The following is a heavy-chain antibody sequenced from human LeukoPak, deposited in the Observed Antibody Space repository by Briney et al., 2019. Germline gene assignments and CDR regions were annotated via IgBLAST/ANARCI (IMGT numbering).Heavy chain of an antibody. CDR1: GVSISSYY. Sequence: SETLSLTCTVSGVSISSYYWSWIRQPPGKGLEWIGYIYYSGSTNYNPSLKSRVTISVDTSKNQFSLKLSSVTAADTAAYYCARESQEKYYFDYWGQGTLVTVSS. V-gene: IGHV4-59*12. D-gene: IGHD5-24*01. J-gene: IGHJ4*02. CDR2: IYYSGST. CDR3: ARESQEKYYFDY.